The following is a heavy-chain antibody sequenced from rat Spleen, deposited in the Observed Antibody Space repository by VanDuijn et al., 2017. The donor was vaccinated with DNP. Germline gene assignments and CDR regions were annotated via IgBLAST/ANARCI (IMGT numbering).Heavy chain of an antibody. Sequence: EVQLKESGPGLVQPSQTLSLTCTVSGFSLTDYSVHWVRQPPGKGLEWMGLMWSGGSTDYNSALKSRLSISRDTSKNQVFLKMNSLQSEDTTTYYCVRDSLGALFAYWGQGTLVTVSS. CDR3: VRDSLGALFAY. V-gene: IGHV2S63*01. CDR2: MWSGGST. D-gene: IGHD5-1*01. J-gene: IGHJ3*01. CDR1: GFSLTDYS.